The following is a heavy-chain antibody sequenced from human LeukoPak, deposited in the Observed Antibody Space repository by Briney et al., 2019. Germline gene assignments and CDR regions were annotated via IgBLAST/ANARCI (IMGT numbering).Heavy chain of an antibody. Sequence: ASVKVSCKASGNTFNVFYMHWVRQAPGQGFEWMGRISPTRGDTNYARNFQGRLTLTRDTAVSTVYMELSGLTSDDTAVYYCARFYCRGTTCSLFWGQGTLLTVSS. CDR2: ISPTRGDT. J-gene: IGHJ4*02. CDR1: GNTFNVFY. V-gene: IGHV1-2*06. CDR3: ARFYCRGTTCSLF. D-gene: IGHD2-2*01.